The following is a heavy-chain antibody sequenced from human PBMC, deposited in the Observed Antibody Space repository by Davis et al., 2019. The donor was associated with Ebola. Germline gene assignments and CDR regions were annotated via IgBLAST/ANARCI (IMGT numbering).Heavy chain of an antibody. V-gene: IGHV4-4*02. CDR1: GGSISSSNW. J-gene: IGHJ4*02. CDR2: IYYSGST. D-gene: IGHD4-17*01. Sequence: MPSETLSLTCAVSGGSISSSNWWSWVRQPPGKGLEWIGYIYYSGSTNYNPSLKSRVTISVDTSKNQFSLKLSSVTAADTAVYYCARGSTVTTDYWGQGTLVTVSS. CDR3: ARGSTVTTDY.